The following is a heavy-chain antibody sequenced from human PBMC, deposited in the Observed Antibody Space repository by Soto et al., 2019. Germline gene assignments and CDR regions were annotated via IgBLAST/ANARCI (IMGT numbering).Heavy chain of an antibody. CDR3: ARTDIVTTNWFDP. Sequence: QVHLQQWGAALLKPSETLSLTCAVYGESFIGYYWTWIRQSPGKGLEWIGEINHGGSTNYNPSLKSRLTISIDTSKNQFSLKLTSVTAADTSVYYCARTDIVTTNWFDPWGQGTLVTVSS. CDR2: INHGGST. D-gene: IGHD5-12*01. J-gene: IGHJ5*02. V-gene: IGHV4-34*01. CDR1: GESFIGYY.